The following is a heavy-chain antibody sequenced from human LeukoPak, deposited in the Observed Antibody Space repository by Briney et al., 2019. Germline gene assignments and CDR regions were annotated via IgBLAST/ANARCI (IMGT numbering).Heavy chain of an antibody. CDR2: IRYDGSDK. D-gene: IGHD6-19*01. V-gene: IGHV3-30*02. CDR3: AKTSLLYSSPTEY. CDR1: GFTFSSYA. Sequence: PGGSLRLSCAASGFTFSSYAMSWVRQAPGKGLEWVAFIRYDGSDKYHADSVKGRFTISRDNSKNTLYLQMNSLRAEDTAVYYCAKTSLLYSSPTEYWGQGTLVTVSS. J-gene: IGHJ4*02.